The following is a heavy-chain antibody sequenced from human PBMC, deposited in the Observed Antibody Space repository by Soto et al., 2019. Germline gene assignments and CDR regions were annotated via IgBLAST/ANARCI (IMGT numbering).Heavy chain of an antibody. CDR3: AKDDDTSSHFSLLDF. D-gene: IGHD3-22*01. Sequence: QVQLVESGGGVVQPGTSLRLSCAASGFTFSHYGIHWVRQAPGKGLEGVGLSWSGGRGEDCADSVRGRFTISRDYSKTTVYLQMNSLRVEDTAVYYCAKDDDTSSHFSLLDFRGQGTLVTVSS. CDR1: GFTFSHYG. J-gene: IGHJ4*02. CDR2: SWSGGRGE. V-gene: IGHV3-33*06.